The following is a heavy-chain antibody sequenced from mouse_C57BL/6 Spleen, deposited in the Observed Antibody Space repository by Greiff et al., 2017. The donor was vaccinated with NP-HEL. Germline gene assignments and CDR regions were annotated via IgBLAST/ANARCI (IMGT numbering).Heavy chain of an antibody. CDR2: IYPSDSET. J-gene: IGHJ2*01. Sequence: QVQLQQSGAELVRPGSSVKLSCKASGYTFTSYWMDWVKQRPGQGLEWIGNIYPSDSETHYNQKFKDKATLTVDKSSSTAYMQLSSLTSEDSAVYYGARGDGDYCDYWGQGTTLTVSS. CDR1: GYTFTSYW. V-gene: IGHV1-61*01. CDR3: ARGDGDYCDY. D-gene: IGHD3-3*01.